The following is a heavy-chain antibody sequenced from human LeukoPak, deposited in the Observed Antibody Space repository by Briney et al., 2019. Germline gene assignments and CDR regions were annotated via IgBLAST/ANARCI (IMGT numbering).Heavy chain of an antibody. J-gene: IGHJ4*02. D-gene: IGHD3-22*01. V-gene: IGHV1-46*01. CDR3: ARDHHNYYYDSSGSLNL. CDR1: GYTFTSYY. Sequence: ASVKVSCKASGYTFTSYYMHWVRQAPGQGLEWMGIINPSGGSTSYAQKFQGRVTMTRDTSTSTVYMELSSLRSEDTAVYYCARDHHNYYYDSSGSLNLWGQGTLVTVSS. CDR2: INPSGGST.